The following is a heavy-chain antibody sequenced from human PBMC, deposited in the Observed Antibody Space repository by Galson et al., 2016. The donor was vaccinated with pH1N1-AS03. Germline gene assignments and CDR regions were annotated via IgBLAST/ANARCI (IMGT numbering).Heavy chain of an antibody. Sequence: LRLSCAASGFTFSSFGLHWVRQAPGKGLDWVAHISPDGSKIYYADSVRGRFTISRDNFKSTLYLQLDSLRGEDTAVYYCTKDLPTRYGMDVWGQGTTVTVSS. V-gene: IGHV3-30*18. CDR2: ISPDGSKI. CDR3: TKDLPTRYGMDV. CDR1: GFTFSSFG. J-gene: IGHJ6*02.